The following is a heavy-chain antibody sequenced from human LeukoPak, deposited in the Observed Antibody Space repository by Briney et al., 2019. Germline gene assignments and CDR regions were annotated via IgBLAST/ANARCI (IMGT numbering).Heavy chain of an antibody. CDR2: IYHSGST. D-gene: IGHD2-2*02. CDR3: ARALGRFDCSSTSCYRVSWFDP. Sequence: PSETLSLTCAVSGGSISSGGYSWSWIRQPPGKGLEWIGYIYHSGSTYYNPSLKSRVTISVDRSKNQFSLKLSSVTAADTAVYYCARALGRFDCSSTSCYRVSWFDPWGQGTLVTVSS. V-gene: IGHV4-30-2*01. CDR1: GGSISSGGYS. J-gene: IGHJ5*02.